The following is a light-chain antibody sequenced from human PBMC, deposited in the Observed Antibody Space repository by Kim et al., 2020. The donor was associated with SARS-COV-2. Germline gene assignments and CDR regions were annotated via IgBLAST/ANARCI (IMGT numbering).Light chain of an antibody. J-gene: IGLJ1*01. CDR2: RDN. V-gene: IGLV3-1*01. Sequence: SVSPGQTASITCSGDKLGDKYASWYQQNPGQSPVVVIFRDNRRPSGIPERFSGSNSGNTATLTISGTQAMDEADYYCQAWDSSIYVFGTGTKVTVL. CDR1: KLGDKY. CDR3: QAWDSSIYV.